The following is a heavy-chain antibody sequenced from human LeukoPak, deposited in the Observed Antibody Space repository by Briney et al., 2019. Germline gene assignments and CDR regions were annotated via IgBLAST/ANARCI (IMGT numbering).Heavy chain of an antibody. D-gene: IGHD6-19*01. CDR3: ARGQGSGWYTDFDY. J-gene: IGHJ4*02. CDR2: IYYSGST. Sequence: SETLSLTCTVSGGSTSSYYWSWIRQPPGKGLEWIGYIYYSGSTNYNPSLKSRVTISVDTSKNQFSLKLSSVTAADTAVYYCARGQGSGWYTDFDYWGQGTLVTVSS. CDR1: GGSTSSYY. V-gene: IGHV4-59*01.